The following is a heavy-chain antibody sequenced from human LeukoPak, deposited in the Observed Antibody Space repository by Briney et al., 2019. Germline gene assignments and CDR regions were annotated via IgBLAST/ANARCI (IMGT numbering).Heavy chain of an antibody. V-gene: IGHV3-7*01. D-gene: IGHD1-26*01. Sequence: QTGGSLRLSCAVSGFTFSGYWMGWVRQAPGKGVEWVASINQDGSQKYYLDSVKGRLTISRDNAKKSVFLQMNSLRAEDTAVYYCARASSGRYFAFIDYWGLGTLVTVSS. CDR1: GFTFSGYW. J-gene: IGHJ4*02. CDR3: ARASSGRYFAFIDY. CDR2: INQDGSQK.